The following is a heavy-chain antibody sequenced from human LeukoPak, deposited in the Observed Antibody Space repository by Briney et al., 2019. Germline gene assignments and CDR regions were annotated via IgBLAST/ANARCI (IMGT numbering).Heavy chain of an antibody. V-gene: IGHV3-23*01. D-gene: IGHD2-15*01. CDR3: AKTPCGGSCYIWDY. CDR2: ISGSGGST. J-gene: IGHJ4*02. Sequence: PGGSLRLSCAASGFTFNNYAMNWVRQAPGKGLEWVSAISGSGGSTYYADSVKGRFIISRDNSKSTLYLQMNSLRAEDTAVYYCAKTPCGGSCYIWDYWGQGTLVTVSS. CDR1: GFTFNNYA.